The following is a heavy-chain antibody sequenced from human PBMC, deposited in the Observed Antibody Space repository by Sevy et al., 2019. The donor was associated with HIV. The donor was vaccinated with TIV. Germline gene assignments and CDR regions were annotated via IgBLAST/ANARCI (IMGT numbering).Heavy chain of an antibody. CDR1: GGSISSSSYY. Sequence: SETLSLTCTVSGGSISSSSYYWGWIRQPPGKGLEWIGSIYYSGSTYYNPSLKSRVTISVDTSKNQFSLKLSSVTAADTAVYCCARDWDMFINWFDPWGQGTLVTVSS. D-gene: IGHD3-10*02. J-gene: IGHJ5*02. CDR2: IYYSGST. V-gene: IGHV4-39*02. CDR3: ARDWDMFINWFDP.